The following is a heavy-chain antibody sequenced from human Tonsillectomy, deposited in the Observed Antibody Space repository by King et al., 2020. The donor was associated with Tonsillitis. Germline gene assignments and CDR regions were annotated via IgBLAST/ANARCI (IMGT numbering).Heavy chain of an antibody. CDR2: MNPNSGNT. Sequence: QLVQSGAEVKKPGASVKVSCKASGYTFTSYDVNWVRQATGQGLEWMGWMNPNSGNTGYAQKFQGRVTMTRNTSISTAYMELSSLRSEDAAVYYCARVSLSYCSGTSCYAYYYYGMDVWGQGTTVTVSS. D-gene: IGHD2-2*01. J-gene: IGHJ6*02. V-gene: IGHV1-8*01. CDR1: GYTFTSYD. CDR3: ARVSLSYCSGTSCYAYYYYGMDV.